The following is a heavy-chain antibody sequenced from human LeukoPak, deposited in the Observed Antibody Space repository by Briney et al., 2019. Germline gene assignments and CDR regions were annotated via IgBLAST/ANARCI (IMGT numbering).Heavy chain of an antibody. CDR3: ATTRAAQSWSFVFDY. CDR1: GFTFDDYA. CDR2: ISWNSGSI. Sequence: PGRSLRLSCAASGFTFDDYAMHWVRQAPGKGLEWVSGISWNSGSIDYADSVKGRFTISRDNAKNSLYLQMNSLRAEDTALYYCATTRAAQSWSFVFDYWGQGTLVTVSS. D-gene: IGHD3-3*01. J-gene: IGHJ4*02. V-gene: IGHV3-9*01.